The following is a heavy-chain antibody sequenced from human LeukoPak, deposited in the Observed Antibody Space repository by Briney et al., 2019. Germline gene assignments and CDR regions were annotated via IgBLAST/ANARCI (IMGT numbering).Heavy chain of an antibody. D-gene: IGHD6-19*01. CDR3: ARSYIASSGPCDY. Sequence: ASVKVSCKASGYTFTGYYMHWVRQAPGQGLEWMGIISPSGGSTNYAQKFQGRVTVTRDTSTSTVYMELASLRSEDTAVYYCARSYIASSGPCDYWGQGTLVTVSS. CDR2: ISPSGGST. V-gene: IGHV1-46*01. J-gene: IGHJ4*02. CDR1: GYTFTGYY.